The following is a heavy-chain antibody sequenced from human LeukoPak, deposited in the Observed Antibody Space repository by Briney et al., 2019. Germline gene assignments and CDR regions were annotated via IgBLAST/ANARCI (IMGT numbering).Heavy chain of an antibody. J-gene: IGHJ4*02. V-gene: IGHV4-59*01. D-gene: IGHD1-26*01. CDR1: GGSISSYY. CDR3: ARGVNSGYFDY. Sequence: SETLSLTCSVSGGSISSYYWTWIRQPPGKGLEWIGYIYYSGSTNYNPSLKSRVTISVDTSKNQFSLKLTSVTAADTAVYYCARGVNSGYFDYCGQGTLVTVSS. CDR2: IYYSGST.